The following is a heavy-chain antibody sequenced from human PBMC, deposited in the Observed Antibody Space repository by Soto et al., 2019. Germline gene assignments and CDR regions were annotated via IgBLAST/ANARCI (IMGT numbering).Heavy chain of an antibody. V-gene: IGHV5-51*01. Sequence: GESLKISCKTSGYSFLNYRIGWVRQMPGKGLEWMGIIYPGDSDARYRPSFQGQVTISADKSISTVYLQWSSLKASDTAMYYCARPIVDKSMTASFNYWGQGTQVTVSS. J-gene: IGHJ4*02. CDR2: IYPGDSDA. CDR1: GYSFLNYR. CDR3: ARPIVDKSMTASFNY. D-gene: IGHD2-21*02.